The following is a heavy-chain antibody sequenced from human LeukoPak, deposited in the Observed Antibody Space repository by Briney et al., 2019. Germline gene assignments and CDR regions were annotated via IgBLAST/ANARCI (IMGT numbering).Heavy chain of an antibody. CDR2: IYPGDSDT. CDR1: GYSFTNYW. Sequence: GESLKISCQGSGYSFTNYWIAWVRRMPGKGLEWMGIIYPGDSDTRYSPSFQGQVTMSADKSISTAYLQWSSLKASDTAIYYCARHDCRRSSCYSGGNNWFDPWGQGTLVTVS. V-gene: IGHV5-51*01. D-gene: IGHD2-15*01. J-gene: IGHJ5*02. CDR3: ARHDCRRSSCYSGGNNWFDP.